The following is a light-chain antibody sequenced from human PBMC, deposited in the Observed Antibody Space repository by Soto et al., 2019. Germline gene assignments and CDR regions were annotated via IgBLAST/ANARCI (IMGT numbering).Light chain of an antibody. CDR1: QGISSY. Sequence: DIQLTQSPSFLSASVGDRVTMTCRASQGISSYLAWYQQKPGKAPKLLIYAASTLQSGVPSRFSGSGSGTEFTLTISSLQPEDFATYYCHQLNSYPRTFGQGTKVEI. CDR3: HQLNSYPRT. CDR2: AAS. J-gene: IGKJ1*01. V-gene: IGKV1-9*01.